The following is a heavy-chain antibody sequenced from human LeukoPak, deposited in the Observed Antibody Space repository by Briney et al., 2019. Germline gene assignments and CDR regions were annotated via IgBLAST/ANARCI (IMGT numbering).Heavy chain of an antibody. CDR2: INPSGGST. CDR3: ARARYCSGGSCYYFDY. V-gene: IGHV1-46*01. D-gene: IGHD2-15*01. CDR1: GYTFTSYY. Sequence: ASVKVSCKASGYTFTSYYMDWVRQAPGQGLEWMGIINPSGGSTSYAQKFQGRVTMTRDTSTSTVYMELSSLRSEDTAVYYCARARYCSGGSCYYFDYWGQGTLVTVSS. J-gene: IGHJ4*02.